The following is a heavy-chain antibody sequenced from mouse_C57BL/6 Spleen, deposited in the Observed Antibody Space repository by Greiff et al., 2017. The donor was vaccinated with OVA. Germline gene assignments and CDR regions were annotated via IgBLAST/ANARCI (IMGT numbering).Heavy chain of an antibody. CDR2: ISYDGSN. CDR3: AREAPYGAMDY. CDR1: GYSITSGYY. D-gene: IGHD1-1*01. Sequence: VQLKESGPGLVKPSQSLSLTCSVTGYSITSGYYWNWIRQFPGNKLEWMGYISYDGSNNYNPSLKNRISITRDTSKNQFFLKLNSVTTEDTATYYCAREAPYGAMDYWGQGTSVTVSS. V-gene: IGHV3-6*01. J-gene: IGHJ4*01.